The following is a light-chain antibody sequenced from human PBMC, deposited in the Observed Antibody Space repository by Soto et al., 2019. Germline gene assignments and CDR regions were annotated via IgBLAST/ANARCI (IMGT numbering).Light chain of an antibody. J-gene: IGKJ2*01. CDR2: DTS. Sequence: DIHMTQSPSSLSASVGDRVTITCQASQDIINSLNWYQQKAGQAPKLLIYDTSNLVTGVPSRFSGSGSGTDFTLTISSLQADDIATYYCQQHDNVPYTFGQGTRLEIK. CDR1: QDIINS. V-gene: IGKV1-33*01. CDR3: QQHDNVPYT.